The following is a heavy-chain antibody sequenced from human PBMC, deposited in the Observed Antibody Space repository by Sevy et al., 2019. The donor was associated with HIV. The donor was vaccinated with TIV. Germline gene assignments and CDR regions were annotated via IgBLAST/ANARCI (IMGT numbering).Heavy chain of an antibody. J-gene: IGHJ5*02. CDR2: ISGSSTYK. D-gene: IGHD3-22*01. CDR3: ALAGDSRPFDP. V-gene: IGHV3-21*01. Sequence: GGSLRLSCAASGFTFSRYSMNWVRQAPGKGLEWVSSISGSSTYKYYADLLRGRFTISRDNAKNSLYLQMNSLRAEDTAVYYGALAGDSRPFDPWGQGTLVTVSS. CDR1: GFTFSRYS.